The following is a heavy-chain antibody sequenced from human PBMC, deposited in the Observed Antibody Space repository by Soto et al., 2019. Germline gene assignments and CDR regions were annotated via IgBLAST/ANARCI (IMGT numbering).Heavy chain of an antibody. CDR2: IYHSGTT. Sequence: QVQLQESGPGLVKPSGTLSLTCAVSGGSISSDDWWTWVRQTPGKGLEWIGEIYHSGTTNYNPSLMRRVTIAVDKAKSQLSLRLDSVTAADTAVYYCARSDCYGVCRGKWLDPWGQGILVTVSS. D-gene: IGHD2-21*02. CDR3: ARSDCYGVCRGKWLDP. CDR1: GGSISSDDW. V-gene: IGHV4-4*02. J-gene: IGHJ5*02.